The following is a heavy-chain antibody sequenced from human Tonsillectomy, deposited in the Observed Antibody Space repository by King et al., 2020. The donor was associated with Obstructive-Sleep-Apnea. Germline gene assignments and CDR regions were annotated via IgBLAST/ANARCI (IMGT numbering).Heavy chain of an antibody. CDR2: VFHTGST. Sequence: MQLQESGPGLVEPSETLSLTCTVSGGSISSYFWSWIRQTPGRGLEWIGYVFHTGSTSHNPSLKIRVTISVDTSKIQFSLKLGSVTAADTGVYYCARSLAAAGVFDYWGQGTLVTVSS. J-gene: IGHJ4*02. D-gene: IGHD6-13*01. CDR3: ARSLAAAGVFDY. V-gene: IGHV4-59*08. CDR1: GGSISSYF.